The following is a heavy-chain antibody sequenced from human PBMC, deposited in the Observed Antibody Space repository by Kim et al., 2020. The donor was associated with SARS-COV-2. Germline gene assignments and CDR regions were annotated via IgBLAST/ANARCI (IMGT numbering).Heavy chain of an antibody. Sequence: DSVKGRFTISRDNSKNTLYLQMNSLRAEDTAVYYCAREGERVAGSKPFDYWGQGTLVTVSS. CDR3: AREGERVAGSKPFDY. V-gene: IGHV3-66*01. D-gene: IGHD6-19*01. J-gene: IGHJ4*02.